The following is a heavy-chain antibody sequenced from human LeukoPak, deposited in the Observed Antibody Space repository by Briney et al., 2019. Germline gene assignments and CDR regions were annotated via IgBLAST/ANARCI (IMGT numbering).Heavy chain of an antibody. CDR3: ARDSNSFPNYFDF. Sequence: PGGSLRLSCAASGFTVSSTYMSWVRQAPGQGLEWVSLLYSSGITFYAESVQGRFTISRDNSKNTLYLQMNSLRAEDTAIYYCARDSNSFPNYFDFWGQGTLVTVSS. CDR2: LYSSGIT. V-gene: IGHV3-53*01. CDR1: GFTVSSTY. D-gene: IGHD3-3*02. J-gene: IGHJ4*02.